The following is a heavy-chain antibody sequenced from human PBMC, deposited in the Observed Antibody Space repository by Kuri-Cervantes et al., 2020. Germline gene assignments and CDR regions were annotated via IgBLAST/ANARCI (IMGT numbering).Heavy chain of an antibody. Sequence: GGSLRLCSVVSGFTIRDAWIHWVRQAPGKGLEWVSVLYSGDSTYYADSVKGCFTISRHNPKNTVFLHMPSLRAEDPAVYYFASPSSTTVTYLGPYDMDVWVKGTTVTVSS. V-gene: IGHV3-53*04. CDR1: GFTIRDAW. J-gene: IGHJ6*03. D-gene: IGHD4-17*01. CDR2: LYSGDST. CDR3: ASPSSTTVTYLGPYDMDV.